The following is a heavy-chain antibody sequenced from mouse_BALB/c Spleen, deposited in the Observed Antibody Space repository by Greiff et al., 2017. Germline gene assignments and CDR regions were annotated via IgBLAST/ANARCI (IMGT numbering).Heavy chain of an antibody. V-gene: IGHV5-17*02. D-gene: IGHD2-4*01. Sequence: EVQRVESGGGLVQPGGSRKLSCAASGFTFSSFGMHWVRQAPEKGLEWVAYISSGSSTIYYADTVKGRFTISRDNPKNTLFLQMTSLRSEDTAMYYCVRGGHYFEDGGEGTLVTVSA. CDR2: ISSGSSTI. CDR3: VRGGHYFED. CDR1: GFTFSSFG. J-gene: IGHJ3*01.